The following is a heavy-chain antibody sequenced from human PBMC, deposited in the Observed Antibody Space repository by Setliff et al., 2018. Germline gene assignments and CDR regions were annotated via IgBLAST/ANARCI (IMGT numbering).Heavy chain of an antibody. CDR2: IGYDGNNK. V-gene: IGHV3-30*02. D-gene: IGHD6-13*01. Sequence: GGSLRLSCAASGFTFNIYGMHWVRQAPGKGLEWVAFIGYDGNNKYYADSVKGRFTISRDNSKNTLSLQMNSLGPEDTAVYYCAKGGSSWSFDCWGQGTLVTVSS. CDR1: GFTFNIYG. J-gene: IGHJ4*02. CDR3: AKGGSSWSFDC.